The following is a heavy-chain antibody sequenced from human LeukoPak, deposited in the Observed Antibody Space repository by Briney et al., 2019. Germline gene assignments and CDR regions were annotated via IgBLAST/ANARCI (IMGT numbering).Heavy chain of an antibody. J-gene: IGHJ3*02. CDR1: GVSISSSSYY. Sequence: PSETLSLTCTVSGVSISSSSYYWGWIRQPPGKGLEWIGSFYYSGSTSYNPSLKSRVTISVDTSKNQFSLKLSSVTAADTAVYYCASPKSSHVTVATIPFAFDIWGQGTMVTVSS. V-gene: IGHV4-39*01. CDR2: FYYSGST. CDR3: ASPKSSHVTVATIPFAFDI. D-gene: IGHD5-12*01.